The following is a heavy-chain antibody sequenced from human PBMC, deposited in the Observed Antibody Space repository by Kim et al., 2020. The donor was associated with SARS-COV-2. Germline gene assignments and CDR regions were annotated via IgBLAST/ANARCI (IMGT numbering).Heavy chain of an antibody. CDR2: IFYSGST. Sequence: SETLSLTCTVSGASISTYFWSWIRQPPGKGLGWIASIFYSGSTNYNPSLKSRVTISVDTSKNQFSLRLGSVTAADTAISYCARHPTTGLVDYWGQGTLVT. CDR1: GASISTYF. D-gene: IGHD4-17*01. J-gene: IGHJ4*02. CDR3: ARHPTTGLVDY. V-gene: IGHV4-59*08.